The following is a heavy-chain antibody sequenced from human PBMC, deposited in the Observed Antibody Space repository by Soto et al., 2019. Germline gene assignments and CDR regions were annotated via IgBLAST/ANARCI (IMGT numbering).Heavy chain of an antibody. J-gene: IGHJ3*02. CDR1: GFTFSSYW. D-gene: IGHD5-12*01. V-gene: IGHV3-7*01. CDR3: ARAKGGEEMATIGAFDI. Sequence: GGSLRLSCAASGFTFSSYWMSWVRQAPGKGLEWVANIKQDGSEKYYVDSVKGRFTISRDNAKNSLYLQMNSLRDEDTAVYYCARAKGGEEMATIGAFDIWGQGTMVTVSS. CDR2: IKQDGSEK.